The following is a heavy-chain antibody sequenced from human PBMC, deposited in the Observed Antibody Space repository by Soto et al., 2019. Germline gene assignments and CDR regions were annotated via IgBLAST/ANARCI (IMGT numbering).Heavy chain of an antibody. V-gene: IGHV1-18*01. CDR1: GYTFTSYG. J-gene: IGHJ3*02. CDR2: ISAYNGNT. CDR3: ARDLVGYSSGWSGDAFDI. Sequence: AASVKVSCKASGYTFTSYGISWVRQAPGQGLEWMGWISAYNGNTNYAQKLQGRVTMTTDTSTSTAYMELRSLRSDDTAVYYCARDLVGYSSGWSGDAFDIWGQGTMVTVSS. D-gene: IGHD6-19*01.